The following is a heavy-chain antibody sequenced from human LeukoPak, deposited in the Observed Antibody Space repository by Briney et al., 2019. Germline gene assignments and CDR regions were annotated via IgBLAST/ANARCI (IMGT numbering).Heavy chain of an antibody. D-gene: IGHD4/OR15-4a*01. CDR2: ISSSGSTI. Sequence: GGSLRLSCAASGFTFSSYEMNWVRQAPGKGLEWVSYISSSGSTIYYADSVKGRFTISRDNAKNSLYLQMNSLRAEDTAVYYCARDRPYGGLNGFDYWGQGTLVTVSS. CDR1: GFTFSSYE. J-gene: IGHJ4*02. CDR3: ARDRPYGGLNGFDY. V-gene: IGHV3-48*03.